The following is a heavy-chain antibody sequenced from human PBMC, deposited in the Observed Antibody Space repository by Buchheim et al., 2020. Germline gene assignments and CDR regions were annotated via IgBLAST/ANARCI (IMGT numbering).Heavy chain of an antibody. V-gene: IGHV3-23*04. J-gene: IGHJ4*02. CDR1: GFSFSGYA. CDR2: ISGSGATK. CDR3: TKGSRGYTNYYFDY. D-gene: IGHD4-11*01. Sequence: EVQLVDSGGGLVQPGESLRLSCAASGFSFSGYAMSWVRQAPGKGLEWVSRISGSGATKFNADSVKGRFTISRDNSKNTLYLQRDSLRAEDTAVYFCTKGSRGYTNYYFDYWGQGTL.